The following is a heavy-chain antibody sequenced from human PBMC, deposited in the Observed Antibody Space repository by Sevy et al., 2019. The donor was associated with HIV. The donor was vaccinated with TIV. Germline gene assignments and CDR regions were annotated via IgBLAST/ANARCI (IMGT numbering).Heavy chain of an antibody. CDR3: ARDGAVDTAMVYYYYGMDV. J-gene: IGHJ6*02. Sequence: GGSLRLSCAASGFTFSSYGMHWVRQAPGKGLEWVAVIWYDGSNKYYADSVKGRLTISRDNSKNTLYLQMNSLRAEDTAVYYCARDGAVDTAMVYYYYGMDVWGQGTTVTVSS. D-gene: IGHD5-18*01. V-gene: IGHV3-33*01. CDR2: IWYDGSNK. CDR1: GFTFSSYG.